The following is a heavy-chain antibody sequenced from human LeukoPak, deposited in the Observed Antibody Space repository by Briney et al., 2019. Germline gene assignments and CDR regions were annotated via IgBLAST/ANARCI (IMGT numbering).Heavy chain of an antibody. J-gene: IGHJ5*02. CDR1: GYTFTSYY. D-gene: IGHD1-26*01. CDR3: ARDNSVGDYAWWFDP. Sequence: GASVKVSCKSSGYTFTSYYMHWVRQAPGQGLEWMGLINPSGGTTRYAQKFQVRVTMTMDLSTSTDYMELSSLRSDDAAVYFCARDNSVGDYAWWFDPWGQGTLVTVSS. CDR2: INPSGGTT. V-gene: IGHV1-46*01.